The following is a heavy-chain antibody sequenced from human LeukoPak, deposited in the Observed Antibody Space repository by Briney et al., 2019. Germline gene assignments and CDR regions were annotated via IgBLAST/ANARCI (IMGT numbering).Heavy chain of an antibody. V-gene: IGHV3-7*05. D-gene: IGHD7-27*01. CDR2: INQDGSEK. Sequence: GGSLRLSCAASGFTFSNYWMSWVRQAPGKGLEWVAHINQDGSEKYYVDSVKGRFTISRDNAKNSLYLQMNSLRAEDTAVYYCARVGIGSYWYFDLWGRGTLVTVSS. CDR1: GFTFSNYW. J-gene: IGHJ2*01. CDR3: ARVGIGSYWYFDL.